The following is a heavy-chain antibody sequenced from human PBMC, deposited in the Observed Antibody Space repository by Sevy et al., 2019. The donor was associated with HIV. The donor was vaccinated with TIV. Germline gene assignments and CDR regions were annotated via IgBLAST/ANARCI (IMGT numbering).Heavy chain of an antibody. CDR3: VRNGGAYDSGFDP. CDR1: GFTFSNYD. J-gene: IGHJ5*02. Sequence: AGSLRLSCVASGFTFSNYDMNWVRQAPGKGLEWVSKIRSSGSDIYYADSVKGRFTISRDNAKDSLNLQMNSLRAEDTAVYYCVRNGGAYDSGFDPWGQGTLVTVSS. V-gene: IGHV3-48*03. CDR2: IRSSGSDI. D-gene: IGHD3-22*01.